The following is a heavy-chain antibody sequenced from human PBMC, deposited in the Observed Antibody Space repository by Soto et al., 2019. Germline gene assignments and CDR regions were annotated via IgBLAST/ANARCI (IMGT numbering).Heavy chain of an antibody. J-gene: IGHJ5*02. V-gene: IGHV4-34*01. CDR1: GGSFRGYY. Sequence: SETPSPTCAVYGGSFRGYYWSWIRQPPGKGLEWIGEINHSGSTNYNPSLKSRVTISVDTSKNQFSLKLSSVTAADTAVYYCASAWGTTGTTPSWFDPWGQGTLVTVSS. CDR3: ASAWGTTGTTPSWFDP. CDR2: INHSGST. D-gene: IGHD1-1*01.